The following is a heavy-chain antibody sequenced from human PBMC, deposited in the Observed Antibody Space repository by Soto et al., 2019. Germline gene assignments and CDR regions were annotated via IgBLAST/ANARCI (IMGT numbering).Heavy chain of an antibody. D-gene: IGHD5-12*01. V-gene: IGHV4-4*02. J-gene: IGHJ4*02. CDR1: RYSINNNNW. CDR3: TKNSAYALDY. CDR2: LHHGGST. Sequence: SETLSLTCDVSRYSINNNNWWSWVRQPPGGGLEWIGELHHGGSTNYNPSLESRATFSVDISKNQFFLKLSSVTAADTAVYYCTKNSAYALDYWGQGTLVTVS.